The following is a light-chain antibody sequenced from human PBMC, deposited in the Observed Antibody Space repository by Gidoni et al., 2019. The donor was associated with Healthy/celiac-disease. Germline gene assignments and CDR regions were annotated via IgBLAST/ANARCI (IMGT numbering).Light chain of an antibody. J-gene: IGKJ1*01. CDR1: QSVSSN. CDR3: QQYNNWPPLWT. Sequence: EIVMTQSPATLSVSPGERATLSCRASQSVSSNLAWYPQKPGQAPRLLIYGASTRATGIPARFSGSGSGTEFTLTISSLQSEDFAVYYCQQYNNWPPLWTFXQXTKVEIK. V-gene: IGKV3-15*01. CDR2: GAS.